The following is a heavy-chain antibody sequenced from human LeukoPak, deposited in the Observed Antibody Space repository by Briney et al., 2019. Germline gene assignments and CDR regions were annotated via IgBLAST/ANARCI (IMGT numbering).Heavy chain of an antibody. CDR1: GFTFSSYG. V-gene: IGHV3-30*03. J-gene: IGHJ4*02. CDR3: TRRDDYDRRVY. CDR2: ISYDGSNK. D-gene: IGHD3-22*01. Sequence: GGSLRLSCAASGFTFSSYGMHWVRQAPGKGLEWVAVISYDGSNKYYADSVRGRFTISRDNSRDTLYLQMNSVRPEDTAVYYCTRRDDYDRRVYWGQGTLVSVSS.